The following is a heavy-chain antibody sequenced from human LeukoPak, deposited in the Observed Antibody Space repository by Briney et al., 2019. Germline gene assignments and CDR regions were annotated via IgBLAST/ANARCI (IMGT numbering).Heavy chain of an antibody. CDR1: GFTFDDYG. CDR2: ITWDGGST. Sequence: PGGSLRLSCAASGFTFDDYGMHWVRQDPGKGLEWVSLITWDGGSTYYADSVKGRFTISRDNSKNSLYLQMNSLRAEDTAVYYCARRAGAYSHPYDYWGQGTLVTVSS. V-gene: IGHV3-43D*03. D-gene: IGHD4/OR15-4a*01. CDR3: ARRAGAYSHPYDY. J-gene: IGHJ4*02.